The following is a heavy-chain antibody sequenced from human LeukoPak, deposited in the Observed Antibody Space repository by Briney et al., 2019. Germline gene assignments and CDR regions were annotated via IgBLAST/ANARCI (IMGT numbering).Heavy chain of an antibody. CDR1: GFTFSSYA. D-gene: IGHD3-10*01. Sequence: GGTLRLSCAASGFTFSSYAMSWVRQAPGKGLEWVSAISGSGGSTNYADSVKGRFTISRDNSKNTLYLQMNSLRAEDTAVYYCAKDSEPYGSGSPFDYWGQGTLVTVSS. V-gene: IGHV3-23*01. J-gene: IGHJ4*02. CDR2: ISGSGGST. CDR3: AKDSEPYGSGSPFDY.